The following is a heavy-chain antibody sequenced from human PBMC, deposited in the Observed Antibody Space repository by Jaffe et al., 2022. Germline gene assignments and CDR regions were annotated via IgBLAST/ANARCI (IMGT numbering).Heavy chain of an antibody. J-gene: IGHJ4*02. CDR2: ISGSGGST. V-gene: IGHV3-23*01. D-gene: IGHD2-15*01. CDR3: AKIRIGYCSGGSCYSRGYFDY. CDR1: GFTFSSYA. Sequence: EVQLLESGGGLVQPGGSLRLSCAASGFTFSSYAMSWVRQAPGKGLEWVSAISGSGGSTYYADSVKGRFTISRDNSKNTLYLQMNSLRAEDTAVYYCAKIRIGYCSGGSCYSRGYFDYWGQGTLVTVSS.